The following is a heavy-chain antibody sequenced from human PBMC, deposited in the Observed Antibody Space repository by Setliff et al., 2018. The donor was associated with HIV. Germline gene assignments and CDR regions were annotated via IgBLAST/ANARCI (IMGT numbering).Heavy chain of an antibody. CDR3: ATDNGPSYSMDI. CDR2: IKKSSDGGKT. V-gene: IGHV3-15*01. D-gene: IGHD2-21*01. Sequence: PGESLKISCVASGFTFNNAWMNWVRQAPGKGLEWLGRIKKSSDGGKTDDASPVKGRFTISRDDSKNTLYLQMNSLKTEDTGVYFCATDNGPSYSMDIWGQGTTVTVSS. CDR1: GFTFNNAW. J-gene: IGHJ6*02.